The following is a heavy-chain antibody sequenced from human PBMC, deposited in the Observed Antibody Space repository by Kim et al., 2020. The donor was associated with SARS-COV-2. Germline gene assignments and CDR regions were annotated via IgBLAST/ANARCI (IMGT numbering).Heavy chain of an antibody. CDR2: IYYSGST. CDR3: ARQIFVHSSGWYSWPHFDY. Sequence: SETLSLTCTVSGGSISSSSYYWGWIRQPPGKGLEWIGSIYYSGSTYYNPSLKSRVTISVDTSKNQFSLKLSSVTAADTAVYYCARQIFVHSSGWYSWPHFDYWGQGTLVTVSS. V-gene: IGHV4-39*01. D-gene: IGHD6-19*01. J-gene: IGHJ4*02. CDR1: GGSISSSSYY.